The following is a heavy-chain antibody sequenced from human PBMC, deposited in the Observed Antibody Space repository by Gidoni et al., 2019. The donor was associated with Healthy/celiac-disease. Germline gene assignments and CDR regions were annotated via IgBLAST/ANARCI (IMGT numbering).Heavy chain of an antibody. CDR2: ISSSSSYI. V-gene: IGHV3-21*01. CDR3: ARRGGDTAMVGDAFDI. J-gene: IGHJ3*02. D-gene: IGHD5-18*01. CDR1: GFTFSGYS. Sequence: EVQPVESGGGLVKPGGSLRLSCAASGFTFSGYSMNWVRQAPGKGLEWVSSISSSSSYIYYADSVKGRFTISRDNAKNSLYLQMNSLRAEDTAVYYCARRGGDTAMVGDAFDIWGQGTMVTVSS.